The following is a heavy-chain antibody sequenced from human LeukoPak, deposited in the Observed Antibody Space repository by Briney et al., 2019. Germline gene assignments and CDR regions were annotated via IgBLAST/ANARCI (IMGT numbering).Heavy chain of an antibody. V-gene: IGHV3-53*01. J-gene: IGHJ3*02. CDR1: GFTVSSNY. CDR3: TRDPVPGDAFDI. D-gene: IGHD1-14*01. Sequence: GGSLRLSCVASGFTVSSNYMSWVRQAPGKGLEWVSVIYSGGSTYYADSVKGRFTISRDNSKNTLYLQMNSLRAEDTAVYYCTRDPVPGDAFDIWGQGTMVTVSS. CDR2: IYSGGST.